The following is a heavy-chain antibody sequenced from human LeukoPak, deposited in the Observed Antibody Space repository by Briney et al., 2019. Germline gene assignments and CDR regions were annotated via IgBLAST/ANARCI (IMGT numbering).Heavy chain of an antibody. Sequence: PSETLSLTCTVSGGSISSYYWSWIRQPPGKGLEWIGYIYNSGSTIYNPSLKSRVTISADTSKNHFSLKLSSVTAADTAVYYCATFRGLGQYYYGMDVWGQGTTVTVSS. CDR2: IYNSGST. CDR1: GGSISSYY. J-gene: IGHJ6*02. D-gene: IGHD6-19*01. CDR3: ATFRGLGQYYYGMDV. V-gene: IGHV4-59*12.